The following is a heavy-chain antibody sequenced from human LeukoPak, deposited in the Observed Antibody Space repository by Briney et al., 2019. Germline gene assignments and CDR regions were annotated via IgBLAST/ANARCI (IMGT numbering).Heavy chain of an antibody. Sequence: SETLSLTCTVSGYSISSGFYWGWIRQSPGKGLEWIGGVYHSGSTYYNPSFKSRVTISVDTSRNQFSLKLTSVTAADTAVYYCARDSWGTLPYNFFDHWGQGILLTVSS. CDR2: VYHSGST. D-gene: IGHD3-16*01. J-gene: IGHJ5*02. V-gene: IGHV4-38-2*02. CDR1: GYSISSGFY. CDR3: ARDSWGTLPYNFFDH.